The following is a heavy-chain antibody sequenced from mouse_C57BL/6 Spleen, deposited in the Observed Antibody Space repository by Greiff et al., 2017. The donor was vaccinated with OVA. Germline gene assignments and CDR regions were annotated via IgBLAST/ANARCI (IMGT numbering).Heavy chain of an antibody. CDR3: ARDRDYGRSYGGYFDV. Sequence: EVQLEESGGGLVKPGGSLKLSCAASGFTFSSYAMSWVRQTPEKRLEWVATISDGGSYTYYPDNVKGRFTISRDNAKNTLYLQMSHLKSEDTAMYYCARDRDYGRSYGGYFDVWGTGTTVTVSS. CDR1: GFTFSSYA. J-gene: IGHJ1*03. D-gene: IGHD1-1*01. CDR2: ISDGGSYT. V-gene: IGHV5-4*01.